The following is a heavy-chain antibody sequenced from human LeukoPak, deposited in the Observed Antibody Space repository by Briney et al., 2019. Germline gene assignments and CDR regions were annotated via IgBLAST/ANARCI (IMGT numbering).Heavy chain of an antibody. V-gene: IGHV4-59*01. CDR1: GGSISSYY. CDR3: ARAGYSYGIDY. J-gene: IGHJ4*02. CDR2: IYYSGST. D-gene: IGHD5-18*01. Sequence: SETLSLTCTVSGGSISSYYWSWIRQPPGKGLEWIGYIYYSGSTNYNPSLKSRVTISVDTSKNQFSLKLSSVTAADTAVHYCARAGYSYGIDYWGQGTLVTVSS.